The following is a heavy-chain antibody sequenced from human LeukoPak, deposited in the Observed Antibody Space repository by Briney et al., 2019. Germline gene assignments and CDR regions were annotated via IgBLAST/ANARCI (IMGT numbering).Heavy chain of an antibody. V-gene: IGHV3-49*04. Sequence: QPGRSLRLSCTASGFTFGDYAMSWVRQAPGKGLEWVGFIRSKAYGGTTEYAASVKGRFTISRDDSKSIAYLQMNSLKTEDTAGYYCARVYYDYVWGSYRYNKFCYFDYWGQGTLVTVSS. CDR2: IRSKAYGGTT. CDR1: GFTFGDYA. J-gene: IGHJ4*02. CDR3: ARVYYDYVWGSYRYNKFCYFDY. D-gene: IGHD3-16*02.